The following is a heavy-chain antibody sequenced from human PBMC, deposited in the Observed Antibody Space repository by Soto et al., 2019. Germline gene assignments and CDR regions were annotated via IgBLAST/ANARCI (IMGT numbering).Heavy chain of an antibody. CDR2: IYYSGST. CDR3: ARDRMFDY. CDR1: GGSISSSSYY. J-gene: IGHJ4*02. Sequence: PSETLSLTCTVSGGSISSSSYYWGWIRQPPGKGLEWIGYIYYSGSTNYNPPLKSRVTISVDTSKNQFSLKLSSVTAADTAVYYCARDRMFDYWGQGTLVTVSS. V-gene: IGHV4-39*02.